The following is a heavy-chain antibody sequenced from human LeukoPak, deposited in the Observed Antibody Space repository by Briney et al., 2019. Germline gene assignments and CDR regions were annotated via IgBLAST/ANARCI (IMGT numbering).Heavy chain of an antibody. CDR2: IKSKTDGGTT. V-gene: IGHV3-15*01. D-gene: IGHD6-13*01. CDR3: ARANYPSIAAAAPGY. CDR1: GFTFSNAW. Sequence: GGSLRLSCAASGFTFSNAWMSWVRQAPGKGLEWVGRIKSKTDGGTTDYAAPVKGRFTISRDDSKNTLYLQMNSLRAEDTAVYYCARANYPSIAAAAPGYWGQGTLVTVSS. J-gene: IGHJ4*02.